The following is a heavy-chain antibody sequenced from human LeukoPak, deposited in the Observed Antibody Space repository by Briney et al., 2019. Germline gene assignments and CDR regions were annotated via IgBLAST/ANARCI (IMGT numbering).Heavy chain of an antibody. CDR2: IKQDGSEK. CDR3: ARTIGYGSGNDQAGG. D-gene: IGHD3-10*01. CDR1: GFTLSYYW. J-gene: IGHJ4*02. Sequence: GGSLRLSCAASGFTLSYYWMSWVRQAPGQGLEWVANIKQDGSEKYYVDSVKGRFTISRDNAKNSLYLQMNSLRAEDTAVYYCARTIGYGSGNDQAGGWGPGTLVTVSS. V-gene: IGHV3-7*01.